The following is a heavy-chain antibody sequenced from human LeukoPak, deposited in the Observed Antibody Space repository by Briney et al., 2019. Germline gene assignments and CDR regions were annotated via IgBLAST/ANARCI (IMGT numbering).Heavy chain of an antibody. CDR2: INQDGSEK. J-gene: IGHJ4*02. Sequence: GGSLRLSCAASGFTFSSYWMNWVRQTPGKGLEWVANINQDGSEKYYVDSVKGRFTISRDNAKESQYLQMDSLRAEDTAVYYCARGGHYYDTNGRLDYWGQGTLVTVSS. V-gene: IGHV3-7*01. CDR3: ARGGHYYDTNGRLDY. CDR1: GFTFSSYW. D-gene: IGHD3-22*01.